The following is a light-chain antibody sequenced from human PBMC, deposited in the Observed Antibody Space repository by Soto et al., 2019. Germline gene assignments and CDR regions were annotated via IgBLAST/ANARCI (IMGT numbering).Light chain of an antibody. V-gene: IGKV3-15*01. Sequence: EAVLTQSPATLSVSPGERATLSCRASQSVSTNVAWYQQIPGQTPRLLIYGASTRATGIPVRFSGSGSGTEFTLTIGSLQSEDFAVYYCHQYDGGPYTFGQGTKVDIK. CDR3: HQYDGGPYT. J-gene: IGKJ2*01. CDR1: QSVSTN. CDR2: GAS.